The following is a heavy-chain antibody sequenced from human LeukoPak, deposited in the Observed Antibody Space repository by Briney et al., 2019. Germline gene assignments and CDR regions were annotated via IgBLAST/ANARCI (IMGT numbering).Heavy chain of an antibody. V-gene: IGHV1-18*01. CDR1: GYTFTSYG. D-gene: IGHD3-16*02. Sequence: ASVKVSCKASGYTFTSYGISWVRQAPGQGLEWMGWISAYNGNRNYAQKLQGRVTMTTDTSTSTAYMELRSLRSDDTAVYYCASGITFGGVIVTGWFDPWGQGTLVTVSS. CDR2: ISAYNGNR. J-gene: IGHJ5*02. CDR3: ASGITFGGVIVTGWFDP.